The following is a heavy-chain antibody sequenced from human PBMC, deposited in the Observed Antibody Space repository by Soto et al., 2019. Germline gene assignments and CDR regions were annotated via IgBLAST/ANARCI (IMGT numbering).Heavy chain of an antibody. Sequence: QVQLVQSGAEVKRPGASVMVSCRATGYTFKNYDINWVRQATGQGLEWMGRMNPNSGNTGYAQKFQGRVTMTRNTSISTAYLELNSLRSEDTAVYYCARAPVYGGNGWLDPWGQGTLVTVSS. CDR1: GYTFKNYD. D-gene: IGHD2-15*01. V-gene: IGHV1-8*01. J-gene: IGHJ5*02. CDR3: ARAPVYGGNGWLDP. CDR2: MNPNSGNT.